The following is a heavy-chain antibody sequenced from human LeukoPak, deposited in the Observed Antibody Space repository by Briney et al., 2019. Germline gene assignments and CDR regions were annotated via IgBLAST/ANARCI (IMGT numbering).Heavy chain of an antibody. CDR1: GFTFSTYA. Sequence: QSGGSLRLSCAASGFTFSTYAVNWVRQAPGKGLEWVSAISSSGGTTYYADSVKGRFSISRDNSKNTVYLQMNSLRAEDTAVYYCAKDRNGWPTNFDYWGQGTLLTVSA. D-gene: IGHD6-19*01. CDR3: AKDRNGWPTNFDY. CDR2: ISSSGGTT. V-gene: IGHV3-23*01. J-gene: IGHJ4*02.